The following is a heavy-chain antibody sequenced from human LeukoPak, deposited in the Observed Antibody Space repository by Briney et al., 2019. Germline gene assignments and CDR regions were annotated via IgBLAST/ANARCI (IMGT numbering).Heavy chain of an antibody. V-gene: IGHV3-7*03. Sequence: GGSLRLSCAASGFTFSSYWMSWVRQAPGKGLEWVANIKQDGSEKYYVDSVKGRFIISRDNSKNTLFLQMNNLGAEDTAVYYCAKNVWDRSGWLIEYWGQGTRVTVSS. CDR2: IKQDGSEK. D-gene: IGHD6-19*01. CDR3: AKNVWDRSGWLIEY. J-gene: IGHJ4*02. CDR1: GFTFSSYW.